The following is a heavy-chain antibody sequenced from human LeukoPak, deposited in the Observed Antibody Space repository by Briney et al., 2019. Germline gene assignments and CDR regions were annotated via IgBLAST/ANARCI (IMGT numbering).Heavy chain of an antibody. CDR3: ARDSPLTTVTDERDAFDI. J-gene: IGHJ3*02. Sequence: SQTLSLTCTVSGGSISSGGYYWSWIRQHPGKGLEWIGYIYYSGSTYYNPSLKSRVTISVDTSKDQFSLKLSSVTAADTAVYYCARDSPLTTVTDERDAFDIWGQGTMVTVSS. CDR2: IYYSGST. CDR1: GGSISSGGYY. D-gene: IGHD4-17*01. V-gene: IGHV4-31*03.